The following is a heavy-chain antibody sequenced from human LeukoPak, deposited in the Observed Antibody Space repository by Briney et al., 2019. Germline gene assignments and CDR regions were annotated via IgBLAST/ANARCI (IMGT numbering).Heavy chain of an antibody. Sequence: GGSLRLSCAASGLTFSNAWMSWVRQAPGKGLEWVGRIKSKTDGGTTDYAAPVKGRFTISRDDSKNTLYLQMNSLKTEDTAVYYCTTEDLYYYYMDVWGKGTTVTVSS. D-gene: IGHD3-3*01. CDR1: GLTFSNAW. CDR2: IKSKTDGGTT. V-gene: IGHV3-15*01. CDR3: TTEDLYYYYMDV. J-gene: IGHJ6*03.